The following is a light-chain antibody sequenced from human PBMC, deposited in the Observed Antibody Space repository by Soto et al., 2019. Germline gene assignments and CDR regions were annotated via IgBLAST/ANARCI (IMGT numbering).Light chain of an antibody. J-gene: IGKJ4*01. CDR1: QSVGRNY. Sequence: EIVLTQSPGTLSLSPGESATLSCRASQSVGRNYLAWFQHKPDQAPRLLIYDASNRATGVPDRFSGSGSGTDFTLSVTRLEPEDFAVYYYHQYAVSPLTVGGGTPVEIK. CDR3: HQYAVSPLT. CDR2: DAS. V-gene: IGKV3-20*01.